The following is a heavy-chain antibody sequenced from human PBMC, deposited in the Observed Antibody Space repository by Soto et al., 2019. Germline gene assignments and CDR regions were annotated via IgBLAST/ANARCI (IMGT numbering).Heavy chain of an antibody. Sequence: QLHLVQSGAVVKKPGASVTVSCSASGYPVTAYYMHWVRQAPGRGIEWMGGINPATGAAMYTQTFQGRVTMTRDASTSTVFMELSGLTSEDTAVFYCARGGGVGVAGSAAFDMWGQGTLVTVSS. CDR3: ARGGGVGVAGSAAFDM. J-gene: IGHJ3*02. CDR2: INPATGAA. CDR1: GYPVTAYY. V-gene: IGHV1-2*02. D-gene: IGHD3-3*01.